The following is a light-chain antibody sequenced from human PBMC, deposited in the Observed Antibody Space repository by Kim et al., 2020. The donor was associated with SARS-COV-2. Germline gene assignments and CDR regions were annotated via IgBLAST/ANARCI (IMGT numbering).Light chain of an antibody. V-gene: IGLV4-69*01. J-gene: IGLJ2*01. CDR1: SGHSSYA. CDR2: LNSDGSH. Sequence: TVKITCTLSSGHSSYASAWHQQQPEKGPRYLMKLNSDGSHSKGDGIPDRFSGSSSGAERYLTISSLQSEDEADYYCQTWGTGIVVFGGGTQLTVL. CDR3: QTWGTGIVV.